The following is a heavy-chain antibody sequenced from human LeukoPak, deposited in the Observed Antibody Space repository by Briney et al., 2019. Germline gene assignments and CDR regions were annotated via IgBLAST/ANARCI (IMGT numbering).Heavy chain of an antibody. CDR3: AKTQAAYSYGHYYYGMDV. V-gene: IGHV3-23*01. CDR2: NSGSGGST. Sequence: PGGSLRLSCAASGFAFSSYAMSWVRQAPGKGLEWVSANSGSGGSTYYADSVKGRFTFSRDNSKSTLYLQMNSLRAEDTAVYYCAKTQAAYSYGHYYYGMDVWGQGTTVTVSS. J-gene: IGHJ6*02. CDR1: GFAFSSYA. D-gene: IGHD5-18*01.